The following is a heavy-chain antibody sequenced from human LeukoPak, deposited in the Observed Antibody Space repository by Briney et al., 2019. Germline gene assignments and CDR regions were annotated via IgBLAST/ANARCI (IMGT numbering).Heavy chain of an antibody. J-gene: IGHJ3*02. V-gene: IGHV4-4*02. CDR1: SGSISSSSW. CDR2: KDHSGGT. CDR3: ARDSNYYDSSGYYRVGDAFDI. Sequence: SGTLSLTCAVSSGSISSSSWWSWVRQPPGKGLEWIGEKDHSGGTHNSPPLKSRVTISLDKSKNQLSLKLSSVTAADTAVYYCARDSNYYDSSGYYRVGDAFDIWGQGTMVTVSS. D-gene: IGHD3-22*01.